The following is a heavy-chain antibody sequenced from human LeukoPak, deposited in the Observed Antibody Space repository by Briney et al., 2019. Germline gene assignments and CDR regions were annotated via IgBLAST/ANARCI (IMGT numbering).Heavy chain of an antibody. CDR1: GFIVSSNY. D-gene: IGHD3-16*01. CDR3: AREGGDAFDI. Sequence: RPGGSLRLSCAASGFIVSSNYMSWVRQAPGKGLEWVSVIYSGGATGYADSVKGRFTISRDNSKNTLYLQMNSLRAEDTAVYYCAREGGDAFDIWGQGTMVTVSS. J-gene: IGHJ3*02. CDR2: IYSGGAT. V-gene: IGHV3-53*01.